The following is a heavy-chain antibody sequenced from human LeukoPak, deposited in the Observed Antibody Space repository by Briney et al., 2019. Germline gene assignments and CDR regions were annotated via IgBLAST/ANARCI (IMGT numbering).Heavy chain of an antibody. Sequence: SETLSLTCTVSGGSISSGCYYWGWIRQPPGKGLEWIGSIYYSGSTYYNPSLKSRVTISVDTSKNQFSLKLSSVTAADTAVYYCAREYSSSWYDYWGQGTLVTVSS. D-gene: IGHD6-13*01. CDR3: AREYSSSWYDY. CDR2: IYYSGST. CDR1: GGSISSGCYY. J-gene: IGHJ4*02. V-gene: IGHV4-39*07.